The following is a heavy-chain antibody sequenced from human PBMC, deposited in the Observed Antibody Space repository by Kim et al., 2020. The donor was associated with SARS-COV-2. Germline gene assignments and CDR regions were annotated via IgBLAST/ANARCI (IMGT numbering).Heavy chain of an antibody. CDR3: ARPPLIIAVAGTRYYFDY. J-gene: IGHJ4*02. D-gene: IGHD6-19*01. CDR2: INAGNGNT. Sequence: ASVKVSCKASGYTFTSYAMHWVRQAPGQRLEWMGWINAGNGNTKYSQKFQGRVTITRDTSASTAYMELSSLRSEDTAVYYCARPPLIIAVAGTRYYFDYWGQGTLVTVSS. CDR1: GYTFTSYA. V-gene: IGHV1-3*01.